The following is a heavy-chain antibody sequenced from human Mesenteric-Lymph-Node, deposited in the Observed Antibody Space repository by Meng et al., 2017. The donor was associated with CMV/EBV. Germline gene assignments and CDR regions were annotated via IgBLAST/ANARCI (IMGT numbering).Heavy chain of an antibody. CDR1: GGSFRCTH. D-gene: IGHD4-23*01. CDR2: INHRGST. Sequence: RYWGSVWLPRHMASSATCAVYGGSFRCTHWGGTRQPAGKGLEWVGKINHRGSTNYNPSFKSRVTISVDTSKNQFSLELSSVTAADTAVYYCARHQRWLKSEGGFNYWGQGTLVTVSS. CDR3: ARHQRWLKSEGGFNY. V-gene: IGHV4-34*01. J-gene: IGHJ4*02.